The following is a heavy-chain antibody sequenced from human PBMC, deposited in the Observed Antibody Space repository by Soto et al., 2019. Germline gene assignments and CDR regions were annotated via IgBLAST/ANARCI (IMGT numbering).Heavy chain of an antibody. V-gene: IGHV2-5*02. CDR1: GFSLSTSKVG. J-gene: IGHJ3*02. CDR2: IYWDDDK. D-gene: IGHD3-16*01. CDR3: AHTYPPAFDI. Sequence: QITLKESGPPLVKPTQTLTLTCSFSGFSLSTSKVGVGWIRQPPGKALEWLALIYWDDDKRYSPSLQSSLTTTKDATKNQVVNTRTNMNLVDTATYYYAHTYPPAFDIWGKVTMVTVSA.